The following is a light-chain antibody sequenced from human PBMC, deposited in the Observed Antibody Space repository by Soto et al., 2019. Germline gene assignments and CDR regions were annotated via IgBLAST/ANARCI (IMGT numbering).Light chain of an antibody. CDR3: SSYTSGSALYV. CDR2: EVT. CDR1: SSDVGAHDY. V-gene: IGLV2-14*01. J-gene: IGLJ1*01. Sequence: QSALTQPRSVSGSPGQSVTISCTGTSSDVGAHDYVSWYQQHPGKAPKLMIYEVTNRPSGVSNRFSGSKSGNTASLTISGLQAADEADYYCSSYTSGSALYVFGTGTKVTVL.